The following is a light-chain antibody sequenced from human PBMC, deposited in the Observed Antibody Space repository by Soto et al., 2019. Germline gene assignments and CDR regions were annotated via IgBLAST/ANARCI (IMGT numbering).Light chain of an antibody. CDR2: DVS. Sequence: QSVLTQPASVSGSPGQSITISCTGTSSDVGGYNSVSWYQQHPGKAPKLMIYDVSNRPSGVSNRFSGSKSGNTASLTISGLQAEDEADYYCSSYTSRSTLVFGGGTQLT. V-gene: IGLV2-14*01. CDR3: SSYTSRSTLV. J-gene: IGLJ2*01. CDR1: SSDVGGYNS.